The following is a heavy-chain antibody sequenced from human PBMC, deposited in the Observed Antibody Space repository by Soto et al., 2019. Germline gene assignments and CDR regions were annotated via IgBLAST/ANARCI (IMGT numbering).Heavy chain of an antibody. Sequence: QVQVVQSGAEVKKPGASVKVSCKASGYSFSSYDINWVRQATAQGREWMGWMKPNSGNTGYGQKFQDRVTMTSNNTISTAYMELSSLRSEDTAVYYCARCTNAYGDRHWGQGTLVTVSS. CDR3: ARCTNAYGDRH. D-gene: IGHD4-17*01. CDR2: MKPNSGNT. V-gene: IGHV1-8*01. J-gene: IGHJ4*02. CDR1: GYSFSSYD.